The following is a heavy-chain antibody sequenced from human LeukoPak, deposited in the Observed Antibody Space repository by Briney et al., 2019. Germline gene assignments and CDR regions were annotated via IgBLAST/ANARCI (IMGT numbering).Heavy chain of an antibody. V-gene: IGHV1-69*13. CDR2: IIPIFGTA. D-gene: IGHD6-13*01. CDR3: ARVATAGTGVTYYYYGMDV. CDR1: GYTFTSYA. J-gene: IGHJ6*02. Sequence: SVKVSCKASGYTFTSYAISWVRQAPGQGLEWMGGIIPIFGTANYAQKFQGRVTITADESTSTAYMELSSLRSEDTAVYYCARVATAGTGVTYYYYGMDVWGQGTTVTVSS.